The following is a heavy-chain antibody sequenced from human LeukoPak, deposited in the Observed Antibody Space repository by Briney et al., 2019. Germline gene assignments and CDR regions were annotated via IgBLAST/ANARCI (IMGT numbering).Heavy chain of an antibody. V-gene: IGHV1-46*03. CDR3: ARDRHDFWHRFDAFDI. D-gene: IGHD3-3*01. J-gene: IGHJ3*02. CDR2: INPSGGST. CDR1: GHTFTSYY. Sequence: ASVKVSCKASGHTFTSYYMHWVRQAPGQGLEWMGIINPSGGSTSYAQKFQGRVTMTRDTSTSTVYMELSSLRSEDTAVYYCARDRHDFWHRFDAFDIWGQGTMVTVSS.